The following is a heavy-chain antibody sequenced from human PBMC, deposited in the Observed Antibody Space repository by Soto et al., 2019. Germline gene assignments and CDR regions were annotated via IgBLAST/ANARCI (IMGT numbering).Heavy chain of an antibody. V-gene: IGHV3-21*01. D-gene: IGHD5-12*01. CDR3: ARDRGGVATIYRHYYGMAV. Sequence: GGSLRLSCAASGFTFSSYSMNWVRQAPGKGLEWVSSISSSSSYIYYADSVKGRFTISRDNAKNSLYLQMNSLRAEDTAVYYCARDRGGVATIYRHYYGMAVWGQGTTVTVSS. CDR1: GFTFSSYS. CDR2: ISSSSSYI. J-gene: IGHJ6*02.